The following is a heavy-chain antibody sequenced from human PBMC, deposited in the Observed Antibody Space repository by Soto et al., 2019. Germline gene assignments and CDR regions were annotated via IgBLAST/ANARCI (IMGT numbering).Heavy chain of an antibody. Sequence: QVQLQESGPGLVRPSETLSLTCTVSGGSISSYYWSWIRQRPGKGLEWIGYIYYSGSTNYNPSLKSRVTISVDTSKNQFSLKLSSVTAADTAVYYCARRYGDAVDFWGQGTLVTVSS. D-gene: IGHD4-17*01. V-gene: IGHV4-59*01. CDR3: ARRYGDAVDF. J-gene: IGHJ4*02. CDR2: IYYSGST. CDR1: GGSISSYY.